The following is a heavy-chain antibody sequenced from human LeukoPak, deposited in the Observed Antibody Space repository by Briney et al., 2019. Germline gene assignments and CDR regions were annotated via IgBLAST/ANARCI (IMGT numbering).Heavy chain of an antibody. J-gene: IGHJ5*02. CDR2: ISYDGSKK. D-gene: IGHD4-17*01. Sequence: PGRSLRLSCAASGFTFSSYGMHWVRQAPGKGLEWVAVISYDGSKKYHVDSMKGRVTISRDNSKNTLYLQMNSLRAEDTAVYYCAKGARDDYGDYFSWFDPWGQGTLVTVSS. CDR1: GFTFSSYG. V-gene: IGHV3-30*18. CDR3: AKGARDDYGDYFSWFDP.